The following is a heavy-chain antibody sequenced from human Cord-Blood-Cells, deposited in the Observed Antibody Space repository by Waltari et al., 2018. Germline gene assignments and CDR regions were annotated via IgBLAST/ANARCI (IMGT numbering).Heavy chain of an antibody. D-gene: IGHD2-2*01. Sequence: EVQLLESGGGLVQPGGSLRLSCAASGFTFSSYAMSWVRRAPGKGLEWVSAISGSGGSTYYADSVKGRFTISRDNSKNTLYLQMNSLRAEDTAVYYCAKDVDLIVVVPAAIFDYWGQGTLVTVSS. CDR1: GFTFSSYA. J-gene: IGHJ4*02. V-gene: IGHV3-23*01. CDR3: AKDVDLIVVVPAAIFDY. CDR2: ISGSGGST.